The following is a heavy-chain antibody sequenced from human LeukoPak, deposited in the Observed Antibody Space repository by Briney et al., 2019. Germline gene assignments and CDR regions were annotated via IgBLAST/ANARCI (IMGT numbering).Heavy chain of an antibody. Sequence: SETLSLTCTVSGGSISSSSYYWGWIRQPPGRGLEWIGSIYYSGITYYNPSLKSRVTISLETSKNQFSLKVSFVTAADTAVFYCARGPRDGYNSMFDYWGQGTLVTVSS. J-gene: IGHJ4*02. D-gene: IGHD5-24*01. CDR1: GGSISSSSYY. CDR3: ARGPRDGYNSMFDY. V-gene: IGHV4-39*07. CDR2: IYYSGIT.